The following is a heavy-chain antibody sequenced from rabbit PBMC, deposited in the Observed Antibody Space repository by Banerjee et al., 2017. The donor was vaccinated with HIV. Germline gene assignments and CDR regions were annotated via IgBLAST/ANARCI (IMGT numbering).Heavy chain of an antibody. Sequence: QEQLEESGGDLVKPEGSLTLTCKASGLDFSSTYYMCWVRQAPGKGLEWIACIYIGSSGSTYYASWAKGRFTGSKTSSTTVTLQMTSLTAADTATYFCARGLSSSTYIFGFDLWGPGTLVTVS. CDR1: GLDFSSTYY. CDR2: IYIGSSGST. D-gene: IGHD1-1*01. CDR3: ARGLSSSTYIFGFDL. V-gene: IGHV1S45*01. J-gene: IGHJ4*01.